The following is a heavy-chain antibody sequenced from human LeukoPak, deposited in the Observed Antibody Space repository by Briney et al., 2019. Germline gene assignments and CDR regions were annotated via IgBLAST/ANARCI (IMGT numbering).Heavy chain of an antibody. D-gene: IGHD6-13*01. Sequence: GGSLRLSCAASGFTFSNAWMSWVRQVPGKGLEWVGRIKSKTDGGTTDYAAPVKGRFTISRDDSKNTLYLQMNSLKTEDTAVYYCTTGRAAANKVICYYYYYMDVWGKGTTVTISS. CDR3: TTGRAAANKVICYYYYYMDV. CDR1: GFTFSNAW. V-gene: IGHV3-15*01. CDR2: IKSKTDGGTT. J-gene: IGHJ6*03.